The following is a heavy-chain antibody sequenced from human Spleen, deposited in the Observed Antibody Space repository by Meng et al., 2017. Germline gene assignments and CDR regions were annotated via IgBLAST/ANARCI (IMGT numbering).Heavy chain of an antibody. D-gene: IGHD1-26*01. Sequence: GESLKISCKGSGYSFTSYWIGWVRQMPGKGLEWMGIIYPGDSDTRYSPSFQGQVTISADKSISTAYLQWSSLKASDTAIYYCARRWELLKGNFDYWGQGTLVTVSS. V-gene: IGHV5-51*01. J-gene: IGHJ4*02. CDR2: IYPGDSDT. CDR3: ARRWELLKGNFDY. CDR1: GYSFTSYW.